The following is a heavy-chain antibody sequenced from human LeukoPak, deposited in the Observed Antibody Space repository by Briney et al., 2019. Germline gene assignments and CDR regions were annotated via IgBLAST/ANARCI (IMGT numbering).Heavy chain of an antibody. V-gene: IGHV3-33*03. CDR2: IPYDGSNT. D-gene: IGHD2/OR15-2a*01. Sequence: TGGSLRLSCTASGFTFNTYGMPWVRQAPGKGLEWVAAIPYDGSNTYYLDSVKGRFTISRDNSKNTLYLQMNSLRADDTAVYYCAKDISTTSLYNWFDPWGQGTLVTVSS. J-gene: IGHJ5*02. CDR1: GFTFNTYG. CDR3: AKDISTTSLYNWFDP.